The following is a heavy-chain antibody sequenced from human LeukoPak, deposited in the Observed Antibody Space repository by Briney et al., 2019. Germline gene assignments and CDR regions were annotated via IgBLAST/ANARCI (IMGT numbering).Heavy chain of an antibody. Sequence: GGSLRLSCAASGFTFDDYGMSWVRQAPGKGLEWVSGINWNGGSTGYADSVKGRFTISRDNAQNSLYLQMNSLRAEDTAVYYCARATLDYYGSGSYYYYYMDVWGKGTTVTISS. CDR2: INWNGGST. CDR3: ARATLDYYGSGSYYYYYMDV. V-gene: IGHV3-20*04. D-gene: IGHD3-10*01. CDR1: GFTFDDYG. J-gene: IGHJ6*03.